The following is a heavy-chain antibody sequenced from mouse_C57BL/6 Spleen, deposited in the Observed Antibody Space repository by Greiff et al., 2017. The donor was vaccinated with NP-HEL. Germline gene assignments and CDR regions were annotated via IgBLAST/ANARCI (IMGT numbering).Heavy chain of an antibody. J-gene: IGHJ1*03. CDR2: IYPGSGST. D-gene: IGHD1-1*01. CDR1: GYTFTSYW. Sequence: QVQLQQPGAELVKPGASVKMSCKASGYTFTSYWITWVKQRPGQGLEWIGDIYPGSGSTNYNAKFKSKATLTVDTSSSTAYMQLSSLTSEDSAVYYCAITTVVANHFDVWGTGTTVTVSS. CDR3: AITTVVANHFDV. V-gene: IGHV1-55*01.